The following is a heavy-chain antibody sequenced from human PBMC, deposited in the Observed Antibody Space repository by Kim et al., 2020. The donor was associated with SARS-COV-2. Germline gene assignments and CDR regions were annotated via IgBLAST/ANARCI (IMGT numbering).Heavy chain of an antibody. J-gene: IGHJ4*02. Sequence: GESLKISCTASGYSFTTFWIGWVRQMPGKRLEWMGTIYPRDSDTRYSPSFQGHVTISADRSITTAYLQWSSLKASDTAIYYCAKYSPVSAADFWGQGTLV. V-gene: IGHV5-51*01. CDR3: AKYSPVSAADF. CDR2: IYPRDSDT. D-gene: IGHD2-2*01. CDR1: GYSFTTFW.